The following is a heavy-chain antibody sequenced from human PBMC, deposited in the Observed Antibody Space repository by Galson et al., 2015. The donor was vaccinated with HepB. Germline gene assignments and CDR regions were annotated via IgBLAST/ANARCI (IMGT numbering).Heavy chain of an antibody. V-gene: IGHV3-33*01. J-gene: IGHJ5*02. CDR3: AREEDSSSWYEGWFDP. CDR2: ILYDGNNN. D-gene: IGHD6-13*01. Sequence: GKGLEWVAIILYDGNNNNYADSVKDRFTIARDNAKNTLYLQMNILRAEDTAVYYCAREEDSSSWYEGWFDPWGQGTLFTVSS.